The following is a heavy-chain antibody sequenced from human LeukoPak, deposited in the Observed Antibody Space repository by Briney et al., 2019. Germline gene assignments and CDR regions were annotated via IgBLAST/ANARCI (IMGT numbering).Heavy chain of an antibody. D-gene: IGHD4-23*01. J-gene: IGHJ4*02. Sequence: PSETLSLTCAVYGVSFSGYYWSWIRQPPGKGLEWIGEINHSGSTNYNPSLKSRVTISVDTSKNQFSLKLSSVTAADTAVYYCARVYGGNGLDYWGQGTLVTVSS. CDR1: GVSFSGYY. V-gene: IGHV4-34*01. CDR3: ARVYGGNGLDY. CDR2: INHSGST.